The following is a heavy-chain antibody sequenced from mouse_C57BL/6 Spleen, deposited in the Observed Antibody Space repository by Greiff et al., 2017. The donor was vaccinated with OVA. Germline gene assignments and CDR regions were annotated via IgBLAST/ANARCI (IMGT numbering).Heavy chain of an antibody. Sequence: VQLQQPGADLVKPGASVKVSCKASGYTFTSYWMHWVKQRPGQGLEWIGRIHPSASDTNYNQKFKGKATLTVDKSSSTAYMQLSSLTSEDSAVYYFAIGVVYDYDGWFAYWGQGTLVTVSA. J-gene: IGHJ3*01. CDR1: GYTFTSYW. CDR3: AIGVVYDYDGWFAY. V-gene: IGHV1-74*01. CDR2: IHPSASDT. D-gene: IGHD2-4*01.